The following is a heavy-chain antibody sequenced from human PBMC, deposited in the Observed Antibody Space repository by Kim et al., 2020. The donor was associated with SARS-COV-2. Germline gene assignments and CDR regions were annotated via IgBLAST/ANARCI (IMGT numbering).Heavy chain of an antibody. Sequence: VEGRFTISRDNAKNTLYLKMNSLRAEDTAVYYCARDQVGYYDSSGDQIDYWGQGTLVTVSS. D-gene: IGHD3-22*01. V-gene: IGHV3-74*01. J-gene: IGHJ4*02. CDR3: ARDQVGYYDSSGDQIDY.